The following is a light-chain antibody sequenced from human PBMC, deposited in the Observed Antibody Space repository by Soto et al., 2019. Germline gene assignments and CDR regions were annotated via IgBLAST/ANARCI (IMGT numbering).Light chain of an antibody. CDR1: SSDVGGYNY. J-gene: IGLJ1*01. V-gene: IGLV2-8*01. CDR2: EVT. Sequence: SVLTQPPSASGSPGQSVTISCTGTSSDVGGYNYVSWYQQHPGKAPKLIISEVTKRPSGVPDRFSGSKSGNTASLTVSGLQAEDEADYYCSSGDDSLSSPFYVLGAGTKVTVL. CDR3: SSGDDSLSSPFYV.